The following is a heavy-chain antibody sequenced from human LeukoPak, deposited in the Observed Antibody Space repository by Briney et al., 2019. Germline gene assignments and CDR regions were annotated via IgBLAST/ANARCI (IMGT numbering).Heavy chain of an antibody. V-gene: IGHV3-49*04. CDR3: TRDVAETVTYHYYYYGMDV. Sequence: PGGSLRLSCTASGFTFGDYAMSWVRQAPGKGLEWVGFIRSKAYGGTTEYAASVKGRFTISRDDSKSIAYLQMNSLKTEDTAVYYCTRDVAETVTYHYYYYGMDVWGQGTTVTVSS. D-gene: IGHD4-17*01. J-gene: IGHJ6*02. CDR1: GFTFGDYA. CDR2: IRSKAYGGTT.